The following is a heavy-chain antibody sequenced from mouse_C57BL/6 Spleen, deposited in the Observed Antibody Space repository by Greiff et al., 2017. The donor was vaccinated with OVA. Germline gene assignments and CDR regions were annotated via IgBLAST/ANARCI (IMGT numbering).Heavy chain of an antibody. D-gene: IGHD1-1*01. V-gene: IGHV5-4*01. Sequence: EVKLVESGGGLVKPGGSLKLSCAASGFTFSSYAMSWVRQTPEKRLEWVATISDGGSYTYYPDNVKGRFTISRDNAKNNLYLQMSHLKSEDTAMYYCARDPGAITTVVADYYAMDYWGQGTSVTVSS. CDR3: ARDPGAITTVVADYYAMDY. CDR1: GFTFSSYA. J-gene: IGHJ4*01. CDR2: ISDGGSYT.